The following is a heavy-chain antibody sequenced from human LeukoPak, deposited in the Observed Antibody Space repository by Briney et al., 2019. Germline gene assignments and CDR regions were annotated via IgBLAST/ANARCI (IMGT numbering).Heavy chain of an antibody. CDR2: IKQDGSEK. J-gene: IGHJ5*02. D-gene: IGHD6-19*01. CDR1: GFTLSHNW. CDR3: ARDRSSGWYLTPGFDP. Sequence: GGSLRPSCAASGFTLSHNWMSWVRQAPGKGWEWVASIKQDGSEKYYVDTVKGRFTISRDNAKNSLYLQINSLRAEDTAVYYCARDRSSGWYLTPGFDPWGQGTLVTVSS. V-gene: IGHV3-7*04.